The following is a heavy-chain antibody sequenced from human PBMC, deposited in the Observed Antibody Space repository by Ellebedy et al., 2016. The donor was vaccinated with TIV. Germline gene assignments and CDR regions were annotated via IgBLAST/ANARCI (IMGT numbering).Heavy chain of an antibody. CDR1: GFTFSSYA. CDR2: ISGSGGST. Sequence: GGSLRLSCAASGFTFSSYAMSWVRQAPGKGLEWVSAISGSGGSTYYADSVKGRFTISRDNSKNTLYLQMNSLRAEDTAVYYCAKDPPYSSGWYEYFQHWGQGTLVTVSS. J-gene: IGHJ1*01. CDR3: AKDPPYSSGWYEYFQH. V-gene: IGHV3-23*01. D-gene: IGHD6-19*01.